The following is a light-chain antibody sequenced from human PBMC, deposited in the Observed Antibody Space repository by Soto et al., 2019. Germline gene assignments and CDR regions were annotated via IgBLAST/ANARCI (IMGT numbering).Light chain of an antibody. J-gene: IGKJ1*01. V-gene: IGKV3-20*01. CDR3: QQYCSAPWT. CDR2: GAI. Sequence: EIVLTQSPGTLSLSPGERATLSCRASQSISSSSLAWYQQRPGQAPRVLIYGAISRASGIPDRFSGRGSGTDFTLTIRRLEPEDFAVYYCQQYCSAPWTFGQGTKVEIK. CDR1: QSISSSS.